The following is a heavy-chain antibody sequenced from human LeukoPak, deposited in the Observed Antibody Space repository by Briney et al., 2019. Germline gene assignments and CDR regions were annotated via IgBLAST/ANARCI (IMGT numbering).Heavy chain of an antibody. CDR1: GFTISYYD. Sequence: PGGSLRLSCAASGFTISYYDMNWVRQAPGKGPEWVSYISNSGSTIEYADSVKGRFTISRDNARNSLYLQMNNLRVEDTAVYYCARRFDSWGQGALVTVSS. CDR2: ISNSGSTI. V-gene: IGHV3-48*01. CDR3: ARRFDS. J-gene: IGHJ5*02.